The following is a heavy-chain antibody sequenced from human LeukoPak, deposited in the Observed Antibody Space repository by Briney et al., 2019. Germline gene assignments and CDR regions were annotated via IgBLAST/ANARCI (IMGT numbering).Heavy chain of an antibody. V-gene: IGHV1-69*13. CDR2: IIPIFGSP. J-gene: IGHJ6*02. CDR1: GGTISSYA. CDR3: ASRYCSTDSCRSSTYYYYGMDV. Sequence: ASVKVSCKASGGTISSYAISWLRQAPGQGLEWMGGIIPIFGSPSYPQKFQDRLTITADESTSTACMELSSLRFEDTAVYYCASRYCSTDSCRSSTYYYYGMDVWGQGTMVTVSS. D-gene: IGHD2-2*01.